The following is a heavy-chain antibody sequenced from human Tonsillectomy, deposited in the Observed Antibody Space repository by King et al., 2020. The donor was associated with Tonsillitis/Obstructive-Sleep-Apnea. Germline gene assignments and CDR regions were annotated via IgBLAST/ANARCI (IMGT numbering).Heavy chain of an antibody. J-gene: IGHJ6*02. D-gene: IGHD2-2*02. V-gene: IGHV3-53*01. CDR1: GFTVSSNY. CDR3: ARDRVVVVPAAIPVYYSHGMDV. CDR2: IYSGGGT. Sequence: VQLVESGGGLIQPGGSVRLSCAASGFTVSSNYMSWVRQAPRKGLEWVSIIYSGGGTYYADSVKGRFTISRDNSKNTLYLQMNSLRAEDTAVYYCARDRVVVVPAAIPVYYSHGMDVWGQGTTVTVSS.